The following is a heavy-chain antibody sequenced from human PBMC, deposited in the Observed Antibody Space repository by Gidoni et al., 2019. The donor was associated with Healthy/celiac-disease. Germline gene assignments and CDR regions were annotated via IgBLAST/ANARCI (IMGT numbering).Heavy chain of an antibody. V-gene: IGHV4-34*01. Sequence: QVQLQQWGAGLLKPSETLSLTCAVYGVSFSGYYWSWIRQPPGKGLEWIGEINHSGSTNYNPALKRRVTISVDTSKNQFSLKLSSVTAADTAVYYCARLLYSSGWYWDYWGQGTLVTVSS. CDR3: ARLLYSSGWYWDY. CDR2: INHSGST. D-gene: IGHD6-19*01. J-gene: IGHJ4*02. CDR1: GVSFSGYY.